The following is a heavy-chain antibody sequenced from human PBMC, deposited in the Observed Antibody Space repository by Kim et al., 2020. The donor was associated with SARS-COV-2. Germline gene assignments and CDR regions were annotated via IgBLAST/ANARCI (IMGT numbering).Heavy chain of an antibody. J-gene: IGHJ4*02. CDR3: AREWGGSYFDY. CDR1: GFTFSSYA. D-gene: IGHD3-16*01. CDR2: ISYDGSNK. V-gene: IGHV3-30*04. Sequence: GGSLRLSCAASGFTFSSYAMHWVRQAPGKGLEWVAVISYDGSNKYYADSVKGRFTISRDNSKNTLYLQMNSLRAEDTAVYYCAREWGGSYFDYWGQGTLVTVSS.